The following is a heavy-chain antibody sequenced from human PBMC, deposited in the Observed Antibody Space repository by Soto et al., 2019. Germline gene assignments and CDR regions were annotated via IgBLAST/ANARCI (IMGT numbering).Heavy chain of an antibody. Sequence: QVQLVQSGAEVKKPGSSVKVSCKASGGTFSSYTISWVRRAPGQGLEWMGRIIPILGIANYAQKFQGRVTITADKSTSTAYMELSSLRSEDTAVYYCARWGDYGETWDYWGQGTLVTVSS. CDR3: ARWGDYGETWDY. V-gene: IGHV1-69*02. CDR1: GGTFSSYT. CDR2: IIPILGIA. J-gene: IGHJ4*02. D-gene: IGHD4-17*01.